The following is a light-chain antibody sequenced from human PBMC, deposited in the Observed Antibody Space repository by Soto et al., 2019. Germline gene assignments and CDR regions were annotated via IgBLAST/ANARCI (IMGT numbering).Light chain of an antibody. CDR3: QQRTTWPLT. J-gene: IGKJ4*01. V-gene: IGKV3-11*01. Sequence: EVVLTQSPAILSLSPGERATLSCRASQSVSSSLAWYQQRFGQAPRLLIYDASNRATGIPARFSGSGSGTDFTLTVSSLEPEDFAVYYCQQRTTWPLTFGGGTKVEIK. CDR2: DAS. CDR1: QSVSSS.